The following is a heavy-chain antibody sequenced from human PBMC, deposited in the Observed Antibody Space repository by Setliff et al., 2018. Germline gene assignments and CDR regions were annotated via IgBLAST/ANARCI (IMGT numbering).Heavy chain of an antibody. J-gene: IGHJ4*02. CDR1: GYTFTTYG. CDR3: ARGSRGFDY. CDR2: IYPYSGKT. Sequence: GASVKVSCKASGYTFTTYGFTWVRQAPGQGLQWIGMIYPYSGKTAYAQKFQDRVTMTTDTSTGTGYMELSSLTSEDTAVYFCARGSRGFDYWGQGALVTVSS. V-gene: IGHV1-18*01.